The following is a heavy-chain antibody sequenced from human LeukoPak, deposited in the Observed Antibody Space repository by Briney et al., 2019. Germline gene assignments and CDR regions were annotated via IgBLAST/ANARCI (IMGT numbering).Heavy chain of an antibody. Sequence: ASVKVSCRPSGYPFTGYYIHWVRQAPGQGLEWMGWINPDSGVTDHSQQFQGRVTMTRDTSINTAYMEVSRLRFDDTALYYCARHVGATRDLDPWGQGTLVTVSS. CDR3: ARHVGATRDLDP. V-gene: IGHV1-2*02. CDR2: INPDSGVT. D-gene: IGHD1-26*01. J-gene: IGHJ5*02. CDR1: GYPFTGYY.